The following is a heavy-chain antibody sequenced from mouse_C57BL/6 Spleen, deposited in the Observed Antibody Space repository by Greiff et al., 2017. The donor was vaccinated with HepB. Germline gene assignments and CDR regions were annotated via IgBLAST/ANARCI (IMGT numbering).Heavy chain of an antibody. CDR3: ARRRAYYDGAMDY. J-gene: IGHJ4*01. V-gene: IGHV5-9*01. D-gene: IGHD2-10*01. Sequence: DVKLVESGGGLVKPGGSLKLSCAASGFTFSSYTMSWVRQTPEKRLEWVATISGDGGNTYYPDSVKGRFTISRDNAKNTLYLQMSSLRSEDTALYYCARRRAYYDGAMDYWGQGTSVTVSS. CDR2: ISGDGGNT. CDR1: GFTFSSYT.